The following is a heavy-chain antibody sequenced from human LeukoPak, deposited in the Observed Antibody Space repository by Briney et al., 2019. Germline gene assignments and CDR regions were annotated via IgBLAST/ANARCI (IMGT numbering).Heavy chain of an antibody. J-gene: IGHJ3*02. D-gene: IGHD3-22*01. V-gene: IGHV4-61*01. CDR1: GGSISSSTYY. Sequence: SETLSLTCTVPGGSISSSTYYWSWIRQPPGKGLEWIGYIYYSGSTNYNPSLKSRVTISVDTSKNQFSLKLSSVTAADTAVYYCARVAYYYYDSSGYQIHAFDIWGQGTMVTVSS. CDR2: IYYSGST. CDR3: ARVAYYYYDSSGYQIHAFDI.